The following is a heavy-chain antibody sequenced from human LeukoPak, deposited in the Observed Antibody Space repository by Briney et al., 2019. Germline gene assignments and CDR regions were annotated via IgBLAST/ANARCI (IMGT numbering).Heavy chain of an antibody. J-gene: IGHJ6*03. CDR2: MNPNSGNT. Sequence: ASVKVSCKASGYTFTTYDINWVRQATGQGLEWMGWMNPNSGNTGYAQKFQGRVTITRNTSISTAYMELSSLRSEDTAVYYCARGPKGDYYDSSGYWGYYYYYMDVWGKGTTVTVSS. V-gene: IGHV1-8*01. CDR1: GYTFTTYD. D-gene: IGHD3-22*01. CDR3: ARGPKGDYYDSSGYWGYYYYYMDV.